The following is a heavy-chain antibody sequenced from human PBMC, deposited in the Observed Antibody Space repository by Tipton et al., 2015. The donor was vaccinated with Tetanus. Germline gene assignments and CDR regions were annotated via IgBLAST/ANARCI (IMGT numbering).Heavy chain of an antibody. CDR2: IYPGDSDT. CDR3: ARRGGGSGYFRAYYYGMDV. V-gene: IGHV5-51*01. J-gene: IGHJ6*02. Sequence: QLVQSGPEVKKPGESLKISCKGSGYSFTSYWIGWVRQMPGKGLEWMGIIYPGDSDTRYSPSFQGQVTISADKSISTAYLQWSSLKAADTAMYYCARRGGGSGYFRAYYYGMDVWGQGTTVTVSS. D-gene: IGHD3-22*01. CDR1: GYSFTSYW.